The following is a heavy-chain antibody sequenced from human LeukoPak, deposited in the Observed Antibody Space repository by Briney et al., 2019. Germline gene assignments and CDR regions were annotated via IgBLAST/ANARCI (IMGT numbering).Heavy chain of an antibody. J-gene: IGHJ4*01. CDR2: FYYSGST. CDR1: GGSINSGYYY. Sequence: PSETLSLTCTVSGGSINSGYYYWGWIRQPXXXXXXXXXXFYYSGSTYYNPSLKSRVTISVDTSKNQFSLRLTSVTAADTAVYYCARRVDFVVTASYYFDYWGQGTLVTVSS. CDR3: ARRVDFVVTASYYFDY. V-gene: IGHV4-39*01. D-gene: IGHD2-21*02.